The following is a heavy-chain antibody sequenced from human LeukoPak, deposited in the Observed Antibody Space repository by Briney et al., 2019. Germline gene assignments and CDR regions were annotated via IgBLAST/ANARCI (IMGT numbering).Heavy chain of an antibody. J-gene: IGHJ4*02. CDR3: AKEPRYYYDSSGYYRFDY. CDR2: ITRSSTYI. V-gene: IGHV3-21*04. D-gene: IGHD3-22*01. CDR1: GFTFSSSS. Sequence: PGGSLRLSCTASGFTFSSSSVNWVRQAPGKGLEWVSSITRSSTYIYYADSMKGRFTISRDNAKNSLYLQMNSLRADDTAVYYCAKEPRYYYDSSGYYRFDYWGQGTLVTVSS.